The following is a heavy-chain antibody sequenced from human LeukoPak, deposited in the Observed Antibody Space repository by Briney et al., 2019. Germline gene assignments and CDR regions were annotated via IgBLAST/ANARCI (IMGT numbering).Heavy chain of an antibody. J-gene: IGHJ4*02. V-gene: IGHV5-51*01. CDR1: GYSFTSYW. Sequence: RGESLKISCKGSGYSFTSYWIGWVRQMPGKGLEWMGIIYPGDSDTRYSPSFQGQVTISADKSISTAYLQWSSLKASDTAMYYCAKTWDSSSWSLYYFDYWGQGTLVTISS. D-gene: IGHD6-13*01. CDR3: AKTWDSSSWSLYYFDY. CDR2: IYPGDSDT.